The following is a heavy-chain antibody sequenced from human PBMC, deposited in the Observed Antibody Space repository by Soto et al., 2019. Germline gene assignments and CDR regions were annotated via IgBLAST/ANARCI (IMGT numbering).Heavy chain of an antibody. J-gene: IGHJ4*02. CDR2: IYHSGST. D-gene: IGHD5-12*01. CDR3: AAGGGLPRYY. V-gene: IGHV4-30-2*01. CDR1: GGSISSGGYS. Sequence: QLQLQESGSGLVKPSQTLSLTCAVSGGSISSGGYSWSWIRQPPGKGLEWIGYIYHSGSTYYNPSRKMRVTIAVDRSKNQFSLKLSSVPAADTAVYYCAAGGGLPRYYWGQGTLVTVSS.